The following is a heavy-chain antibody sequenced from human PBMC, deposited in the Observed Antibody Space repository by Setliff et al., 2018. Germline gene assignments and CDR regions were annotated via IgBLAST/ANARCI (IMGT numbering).Heavy chain of an antibody. Sequence: ASVKVSCKPSGYGFLSYGLSWIRQAPGQGLEWVGWINPNSGVTNYAQKFQGRVTMTRDTSISTAYMELSSLRSDDTAVYYCARVATLIRGVTVNWFDPWGQGTLVTVSS. V-gene: IGHV1-2*02. CDR3: ARVATLIRGVTVNWFDP. CDR2: INPNSGVT. CDR1: GYGFLSYG. J-gene: IGHJ5*02. D-gene: IGHD3-10*01.